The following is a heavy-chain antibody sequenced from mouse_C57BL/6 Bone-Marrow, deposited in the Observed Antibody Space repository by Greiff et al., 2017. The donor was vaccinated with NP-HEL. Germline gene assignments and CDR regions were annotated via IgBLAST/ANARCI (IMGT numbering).Heavy chain of an antibody. Sequence: VKLMESGAELVKPGASVKLSCKASGYTFTEYTIHWVKQRSGQGLEWIGWFYPGSGSIKYNEKFKDKATLTADKSSSTVYMELSRLTSEDSAVYFCARHETTVVARWAFDYWGQGTTLTVSS. D-gene: IGHD1-1*01. CDR3: ARHETTVVARWAFDY. V-gene: IGHV1-62-2*01. J-gene: IGHJ2*01. CDR1: GYTFTEYT. CDR2: FYPGSGSI.